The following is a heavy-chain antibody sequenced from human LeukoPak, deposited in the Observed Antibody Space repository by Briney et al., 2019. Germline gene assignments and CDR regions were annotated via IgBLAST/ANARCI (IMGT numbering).Heavy chain of an antibody. D-gene: IGHD2-2*02. CDR1: GFTFSSYA. CDR3: ARVGCSSTSCYTYHGWFDP. CDR2: ISYDGSNK. V-gene: IGHV3-30-3*01. J-gene: IGHJ5*02. Sequence: GGSLRLSCAASGFTFSSYAMHWVRQAPGKGLEWVAVISYDGSNKYYADSVKGRFTISRDNAKNSLYLQMNSLRAEDTAVYYCARVGCSSTSCYTYHGWFDPWGQGTLVTVSS.